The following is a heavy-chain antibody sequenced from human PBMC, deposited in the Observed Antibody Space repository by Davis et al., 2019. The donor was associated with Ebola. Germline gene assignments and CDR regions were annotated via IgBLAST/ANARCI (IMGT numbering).Heavy chain of an antibody. D-gene: IGHD3-3*01. V-gene: IGHV1-46*01. CDR2: INPSGGST. Sequence: AASVKVSCKASGYTFTSYYMHWVRQAPGQGLEWMGIINPSGGSTSYAQKFQGRVTMTRDTSTSTAYMELRSLRSDDTAVYYCARSKGITIFGVPTIVWNGMDVWGQGTTVTVSS. CDR1: GYTFTSYY. CDR3: ARSKGITIFGVPTIVWNGMDV. J-gene: IGHJ6*02.